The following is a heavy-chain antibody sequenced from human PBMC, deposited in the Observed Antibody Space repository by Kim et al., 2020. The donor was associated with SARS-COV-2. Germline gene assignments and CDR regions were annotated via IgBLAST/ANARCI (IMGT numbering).Heavy chain of an antibody. J-gene: IGHJ4*02. CDR3: ARDARDPPRTYSSGWYVRFGPAIADY. D-gene: IGHD6-19*01. V-gene: IGHV3-48*03. CDR1: GFTFSSYE. CDR2: ISSSGSTI. Sequence: GGSLRLSCAASGFTFSSYEMNWVRQAPGKGLEWVSYISSSGSTIYYADSVKGRFTISRDNAKNSLYLQMNSLRAEDTAVYYCARDARDPPRTYSSGWYVRFGPAIADYWGQGTLVTVSS.